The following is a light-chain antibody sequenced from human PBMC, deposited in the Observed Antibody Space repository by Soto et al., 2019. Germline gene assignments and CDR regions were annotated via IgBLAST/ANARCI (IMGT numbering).Light chain of an antibody. Sequence: ILLTQSPSSLSASVGDRVTITCRASQGIDTSLAWYQQKPGKAPKLLIYAASNFQSGVPSRFSGSGSGTHFTLTISSLQPEDFATYYCQKYNSAPLTFGQGTRLEIK. J-gene: IGKJ5*01. CDR1: QGIDTS. CDR2: AAS. V-gene: IGKV1-9*01. CDR3: QKYNSAPLT.